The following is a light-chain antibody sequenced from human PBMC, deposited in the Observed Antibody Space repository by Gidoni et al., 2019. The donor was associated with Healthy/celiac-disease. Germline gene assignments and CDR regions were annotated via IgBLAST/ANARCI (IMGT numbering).Light chain of an antibody. CDR3: QPSYSTPLG. Sequence: EIQMTQSPSSLSASVGDRVTITCRASQSISSYLNWYQQKPGKAPKLLIYAASSLQSGVPSRFSGSGSGTDFTLTISSLQPEDFATYYCQPSYSTPLGFGPGTKVDIK. CDR1: QSISSY. J-gene: IGKJ3*01. CDR2: AAS. V-gene: IGKV1-39*01.